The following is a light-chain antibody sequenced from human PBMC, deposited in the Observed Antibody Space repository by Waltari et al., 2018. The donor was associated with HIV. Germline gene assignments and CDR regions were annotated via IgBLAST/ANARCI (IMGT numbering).Light chain of an antibody. CDR2: RNN. CDR3: AAWDDSLSGHVV. Sequence: QSVVTQPPSASGTPGQRVTISCSGSSVGRNYVYWYQQLPGTAPKLLIYRNNQRPSGVPDRFSGSKSGTSASLAISGLRSEDEADYYCAAWDDSLSGHVVFGGGTKLPVL. CDR1: SVGRNY. J-gene: IGLJ2*01. V-gene: IGLV1-47*01.